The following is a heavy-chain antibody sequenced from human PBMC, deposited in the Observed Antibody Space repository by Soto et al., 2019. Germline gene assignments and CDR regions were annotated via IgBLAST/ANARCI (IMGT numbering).Heavy chain of an antibody. CDR3: ASGSVDTASGWFDP. D-gene: IGHD5-18*01. CDR1: GFTFGSYG. V-gene: IGHV3-33*01. CDR2: IWYDGSNK. J-gene: IGHJ5*02. Sequence: QVQLVESGGGVVQPGRSLRLSCAASGFTFGSYGMHWVRQAPGKGLEWVAVIWYDGSNKYYADSVKGRFTISRDNSKNTLYLQMNSLRAEDTAVYYCASGSVDTASGWFDPWGQGTLVTVSS.